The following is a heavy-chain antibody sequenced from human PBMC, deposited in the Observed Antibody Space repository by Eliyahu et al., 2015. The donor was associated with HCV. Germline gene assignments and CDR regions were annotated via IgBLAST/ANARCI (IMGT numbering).Heavy chain of an antibody. Sequence: QVRVVQSGPEVKRPGASVRVSCKGSGYPFTGYYIHWVRQAPGQGLEWVGCINPSSGVTDYAQKFQDRVTMTRDTSINTAYMDLDKLTSDDTAVYYCASGSSRWGQGTLVSVSS. CDR1: GYPFTGYY. CDR2: INPSSGVT. V-gene: IGHV1-2*02. J-gene: IGHJ4*02. CDR3: ASGSSR. D-gene: IGHD6-13*01.